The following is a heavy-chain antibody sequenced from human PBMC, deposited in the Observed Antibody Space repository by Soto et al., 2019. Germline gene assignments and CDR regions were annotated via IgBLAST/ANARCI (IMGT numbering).Heavy chain of an antibody. Sequence: GGSLRLSCAASGFTFSSYGMHWVRQAPGKGLEWVAVIWYDGSNKYYADSVKGRFTISRDNSKNTLYLQMNSLRAEDTAVYYCARELEADYGDSRDDAFDIWGQGTMVTVSS. CDR3: ARELEADYGDSRDDAFDI. J-gene: IGHJ3*02. CDR1: GFTFSSYG. CDR2: IWYDGSNK. V-gene: IGHV3-33*01. D-gene: IGHD4-17*01.